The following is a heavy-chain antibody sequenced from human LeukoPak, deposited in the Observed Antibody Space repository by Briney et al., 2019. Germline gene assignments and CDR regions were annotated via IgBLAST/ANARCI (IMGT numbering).Heavy chain of an antibody. Sequence: ASVKVSCKASGYTFTGYYMHWVRQAPGQGLEWMGWINPNSGGTNYAQKFQGRVTMTRDTSISTAYMELTRLRSDDTAVYFCARGSDYDDYFYMDFWGKGTTVTVS. CDR1: GYTFTGYY. CDR3: ARGSDYDDYFYMDF. V-gene: IGHV1-2*02. CDR2: INPNSGGT. J-gene: IGHJ6*03.